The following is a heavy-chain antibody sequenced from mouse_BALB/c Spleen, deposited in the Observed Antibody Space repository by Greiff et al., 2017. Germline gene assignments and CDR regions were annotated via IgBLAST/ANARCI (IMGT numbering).Heavy chain of an antibody. CDR1: GYTFPDYN. CDR3: ARGGGYDAMDY. V-gene: IGHV1S29*02. CDR2: IYPFNGGT. Sequence: VQLQQSGPERGNPGASGKRSCKASGYTFPDYNMHGVKQSHGKSLEGIGYIYPFNGGTGYNQKFKSKATLTVDNSSSTAYMELRSLTSEDSAVYCSARGGGYDAMDYWGQGTSVTVSS. J-gene: IGHJ4*01.